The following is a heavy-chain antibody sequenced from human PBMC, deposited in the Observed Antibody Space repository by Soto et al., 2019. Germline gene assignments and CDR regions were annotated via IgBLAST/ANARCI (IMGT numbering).Heavy chain of an antibody. CDR2: IRGSGGST. D-gene: IGHD2-21*02. CDR1: GFTFSSYA. CDR3: AKPGVLAYCGGDCYSLVPNWFAP. Sequence: EVQLLESGGGLVQPGGSMRLYCAASGFTFSSYAMSWVRQAPGKGLEWVSAIRGSGGSTYYADSVKGRFTISRDNSKNPLYLQMNSLRAEDTAVYYCAKPGVLAYCGGDCYSLVPNWFAPWGQGTLVTVSS. V-gene: IGHV3-23*01. J-gene: IGHJ5*02.